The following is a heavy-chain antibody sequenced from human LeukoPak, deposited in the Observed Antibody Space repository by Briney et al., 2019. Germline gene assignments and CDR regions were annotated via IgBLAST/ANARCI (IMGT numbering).Heavy chain of an antibody. CDR1: GYTFTSYG. J-gene: IGHJ4*02. CDR3: ARDHGCYDSSGYYDLDY. CDR2: ISAYNGNT. V-gene: IGHV1-18*01. Sequence: ASVKVSCKASGYTFTSYGISWVRQAPGQGLEWMGWISAYNGNTNYAQKLQGRVTMTTDTSTSTAYMELRSLRSDDTAVYYCARDHGCYDSSGYYDLDYWGQGTLVTVSS. D-gene: IGHD3-22*01.